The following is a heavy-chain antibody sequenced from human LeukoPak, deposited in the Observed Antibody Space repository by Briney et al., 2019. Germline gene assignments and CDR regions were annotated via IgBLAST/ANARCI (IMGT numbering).Heavy chain of an antibody. V-gene: IGHV4-4*07. J-gene: IGHJ4*02. CDR2: IYTSGST. CDR1: GGSISSYY. CDR3: ARDPLSGGWFGELFHGE. D-gene: IGHD3-10*01. Sequence: PSETLSLTCTVSGGSISSYYWSWIRQPAGKGLEWIGRIYTSGSTNYNPSLRSRVTMSVDTSKNQFSLKLSSVTAADTAVYYCARDPLSGGWFGELFHGEWGQGTLVTVSS.